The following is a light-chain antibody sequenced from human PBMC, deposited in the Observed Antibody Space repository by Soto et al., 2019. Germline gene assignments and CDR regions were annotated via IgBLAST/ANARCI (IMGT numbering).Light chain of an antibody. Sequence: DTQMTQSPSTLSASVGDRVTITCRASQSISDWLAWYQQKPGKAPKLLIYKASRLQSGVPSRFSGSGSGTEFTLTISGLQDEDFATYYCQHYNDYPWTFGQGTKVDIK. CDR2: KAS. V-gene: IGKV1-5*03. J-gene: IGKJ1*01. CDR3: QHYNDYPWT. CDR1: QSISDW.